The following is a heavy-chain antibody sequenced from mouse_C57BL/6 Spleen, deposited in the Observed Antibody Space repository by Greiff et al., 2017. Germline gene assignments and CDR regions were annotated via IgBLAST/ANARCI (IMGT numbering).Heavy chain of an antibody. CDR2: INPSSGYT. D-gene: IGHD3-2*02. CDR3: ASGSGSGYAMDY. Sequence: QVQLKESGAELAKPGASVTLSCKASGYTFTSYWMHWVKQRPGQGQEWIGYINPSSGYTKYNQKFKDKATLTADKSSSTAYMQLSSLTYEDSAVYYCASGSGSGYAMDYWGQGTSVTVSS. J-gene: IGHJ4*01. V-gene: IGHV1-7*01. CDR1: GYTFTSYW.